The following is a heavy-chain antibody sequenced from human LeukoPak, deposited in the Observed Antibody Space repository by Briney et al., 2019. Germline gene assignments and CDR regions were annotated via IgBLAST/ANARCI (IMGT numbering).Heavy chain of an antibody. CDR1: GFTVSSNY. CDR3: AKDFRRPFDY. CDR2: ISGSGGST. Sequence: PGGSLRLSCAASGFTVSSNYMSWVRQAPGKGLEWVSAISGSGGSTYYADSVKGRFTISRDNSKNTLYLQMNSLRAEDTAVYYCAKDFRRPFDYWGQGTLVTVSS. V-gene: IGHV3-23*01. J-gene: IGHJ4*02.